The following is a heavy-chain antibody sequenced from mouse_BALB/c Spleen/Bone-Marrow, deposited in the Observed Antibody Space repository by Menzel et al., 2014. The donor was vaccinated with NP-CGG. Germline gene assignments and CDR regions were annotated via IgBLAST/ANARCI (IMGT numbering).Heavy chain of an antibody. CDR1: GFTFSNYG. D-gene: IGHD2-1*01. CDR3: VRGNYGNYVDYFDF. J-gene: IGHJ2*01. CDR2: INGNGGST. Sequence: EVQVMESGGGLVQPGGSLKLSCAASGFTFSNYGMSWVRQTPDKRLELVATINGNGGSTYYPDSVKGRFTVSRDTAKNTLYLQMSSLKSEETSMYYCVRGNYGNYVDYFDFWGQGTTLTVSS. V-gene: IGHV5-6-3*01.